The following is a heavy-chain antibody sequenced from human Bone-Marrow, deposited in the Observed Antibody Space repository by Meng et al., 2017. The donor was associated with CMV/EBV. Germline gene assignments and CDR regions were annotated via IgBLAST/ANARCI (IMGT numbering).Heavy chain of an antibody. V-gene: IGHV3-23*03. CDR2: IYSGGSST. D-gene: IGHD3-3*01. CDR1: GFTFSSYA. J-gene: IGHJ6*02. Sequence: GGSLRLSCAASGFTFSSYAMSWVRQAPGKGLEWVSVIYSGGSSTYYADSVKGRFTISRDNSKNTLYLQMNSLRAEDTAVYYCAKDDYDFWSGYQPDYYGMDVWGQGTTVTVSS. CDR3: AKDDYDFWSGYQPDYYGMDV.